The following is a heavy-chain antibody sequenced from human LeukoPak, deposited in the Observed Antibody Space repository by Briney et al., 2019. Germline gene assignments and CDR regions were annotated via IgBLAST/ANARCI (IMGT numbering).Heavy chain of an antibody. Sequence: SGGSLRLSCAASGFTFSSYAMSWVRQAPGKGLEWVSTISNSDGSTYYADSVKGRFTISRDNSENTLYLQMNSLRAEDTALYYCAKDGSASYSSSWSWGQGTLVTVSS. J-gene: IGHJ4*02. CDR3: AKDGSASYSSSWS. D-gene: IGHD6-13*01. V-gene: IGHV3-23*01. CDR2: ISNSDGST. CDR1: GFTFSSYA.